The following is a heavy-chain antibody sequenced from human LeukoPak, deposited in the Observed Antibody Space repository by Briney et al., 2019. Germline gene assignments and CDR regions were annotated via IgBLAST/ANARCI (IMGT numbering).Heavy chain of an antibody. CDR1: GGSICNYY. CDR3: ARDGGIAARGFGY. D-gene: IGHD6-6*01. Sequence: SETLSLTCTVSGGSICNYYWSWIRQPPGKGLEWIGYIYTSGSTNYNPSLKSRVTISVDTSKNQFSLKLSSVTAADTAVYYCARDGGIAARGFGYWGQGILVTVSS. V-gene: IGHV4-4*09. CDR2: IYTSGST. J-gene: IGHJ4*02.